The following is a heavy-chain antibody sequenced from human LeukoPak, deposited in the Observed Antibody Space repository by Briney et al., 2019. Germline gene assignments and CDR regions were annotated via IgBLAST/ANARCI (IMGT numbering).Heavy chain of an antibody. V-gene: IGHV1-46*01. Sequence: GASVKVSCKASGYTFTSYYMHWVRQAPGQGLEWMGIINPSGGSTSYAQKFQGRVTMTRDTSTSTVYMELSSLRAEDTAVYYCARDIGYSYGPDAFDIWGQGTMVTVSS. CDR3: ARDIGYSYGPDAFDI. D-gene: IGHD5-18*01. J-gene: IGHJ3*02. CDR1: GYTFTSYY. CDR2: INPSGGST.